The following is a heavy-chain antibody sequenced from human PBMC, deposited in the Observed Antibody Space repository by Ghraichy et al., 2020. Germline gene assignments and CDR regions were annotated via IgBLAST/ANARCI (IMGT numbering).Heavy chain of an antibody. V-gene: IGHV4-39*01. CDR2: IYYSGST. CDR3: AGSYLGNNWFDP. D-gene: IGHD1-26*01. J-gene: IGHJ5*02. CDR1: GGSISSSSYY. Sequence: SETLSLTCTVSGGSISSSSYYWGWIRQPPGKGLEWIGSIYYSGSTYYNPSLKSRVTISVDTSKNQFSLKLSSVTAADTAVYYCAGSYLGNNWFDPWGQGTLVTVSS.